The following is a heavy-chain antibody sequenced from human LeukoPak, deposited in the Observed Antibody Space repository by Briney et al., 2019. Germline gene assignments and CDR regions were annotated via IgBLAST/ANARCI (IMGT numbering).Heavy chain of an antibody. D-gene: IGHD4-17*01. CDR1: GGSISSSSYY. CDR2: IYYSGGT. Sequence: SETLSLTCTVSGGSISSSSYYWGWVRQPPGKGLEWIGSIYYSGGTYYNPSLKSRVTISVDTSKNQFSLKLSSVTAADTAVYYCARVPMVTIREVYWFDPWGQGTLVTVSS. CDR3: ARVPMVTIREVYWFDP. V-gene: IGHV4-39*01. J-gene: IGHJ5*02.